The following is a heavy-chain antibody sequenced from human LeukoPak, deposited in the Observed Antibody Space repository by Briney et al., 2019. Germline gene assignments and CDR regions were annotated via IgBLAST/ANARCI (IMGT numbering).Heavy chain of an antibody. D-gene: IGHD2-2*01. Sequence: GGSLRLSCAASGFTFSSYSMNWVRQAPGKGLEWVSSISSSSSYIYYADSVKGRFTISRDNAKNSLYLQMSSLRAEDTAVYYCARDGVPAAIGNAFDIWGQGTMVTVSS. CDR1: GFTFSSYS. V-gene: IGHV3-21*01. CDR2: ISSSSSYI. CDR3: ARDGVPAAIGNAFDI. J-gene: IGHJ3*02.